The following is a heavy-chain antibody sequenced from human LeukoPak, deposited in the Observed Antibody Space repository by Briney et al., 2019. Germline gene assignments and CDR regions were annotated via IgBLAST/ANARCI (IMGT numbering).Heavy chain of an antibody. V-gene: IGHV4-61*02. CDR1: GNSISSGDYY. CDR2: IYTSGST. Sequence: SQTLSLTCTVSGNSISSGDYYWSWIRQPAGKGLEWIGRIYTSGSTTYNPSLKSRVTISGDTSENQFSQRLSSVTAADTAVYYCARASYSYDISGWVPFDYWGQGTLVTVSS. CDR3: ARASYSYDISGWVPFDY. J-gene: IGHJ4*02. D-gene: IGHD3-22*01.